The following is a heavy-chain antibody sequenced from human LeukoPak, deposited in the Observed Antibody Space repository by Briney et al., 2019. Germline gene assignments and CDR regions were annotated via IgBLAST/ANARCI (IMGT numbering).Heavy chain of an antibody. Sequence: GGSLRLSCAASEFTFSSYSMNWVRQAPGKGLEWVSYISSSGSTIYYADSVKGRFTISRDNAKKSLYLQMNSLRDEDTAVYYCAVGALGAHYYGMDVCGQATTVNASS. J-gene: IGHJ6*01. CDR3: AVGALGAHYYGMDV. V-gene: IGHV3-48*02. D-gene: IGHD3-16*01. CDR2: ISSSGSTI. CDR1: EFTFSSYS.